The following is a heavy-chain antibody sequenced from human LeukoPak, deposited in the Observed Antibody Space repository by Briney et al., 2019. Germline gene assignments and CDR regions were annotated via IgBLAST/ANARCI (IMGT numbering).Heavy chain of an antibody. CDR1: GFTVSSNY. J-gene: IGHJ4*02. D-gene: IGHD6-19*01. V-gene: IGHV3-66*01. CDR2: IYSGGST. Sequence: PGGSLRLSCAASGFTVSSNYMSWVRQAPGKGLEWVSVIYSGGSTYYADSVKGRFTISRDNSKNTLYLQMSSLRAEDTAVYYCARAGSAWYAGYFDYWGQGTLVTVSS. CDR3: ARAGSAWYAGYFDY.